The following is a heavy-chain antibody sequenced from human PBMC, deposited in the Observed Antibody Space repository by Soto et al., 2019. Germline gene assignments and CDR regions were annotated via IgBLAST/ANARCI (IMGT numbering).Heavy chain of an antibody. V-gene: IGHV4-31*03. CDR3: ARDLGKCSSTSCYTPEAFDI. CDR2: IYYSGST. D-gene: IGHD2-2*02. Sequence: SETLSLTCTVSGGSISSGGYYWSWIRQHPGKGLEWIGYIYYSGSTYYNPSLKSRVTISVDTSKNQFSLKLSSVTAADTAVYYCARDLGKCSSTSCYTPEAFDIWGQGTMVTVSS. J-gene: IGHJ3*02. CDR1: GGSISSGGYY.